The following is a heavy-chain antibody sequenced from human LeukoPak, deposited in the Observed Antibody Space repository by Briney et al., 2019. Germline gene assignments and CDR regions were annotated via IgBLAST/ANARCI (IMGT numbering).Heavy chain of an antibody. CDR2: VNPSDNSR. D-gene: IGHD5-18*01. V-gene: IGHV1-46*01. J-gene: IGHJ5*02. CDR1: GYTLSSSY. Sequence: ASVKVSCKASGYTLSSSYMHWVRQAPGQGLEWMGVVNPSDNSRTYAQKFQGRVTMTRDRSTSTVYMELSSLRSDDTAVYYCARDHRIQLWLAWFDPWGQGTLVTVSS. CDR3: ARDHRIQLWLAWFDP.